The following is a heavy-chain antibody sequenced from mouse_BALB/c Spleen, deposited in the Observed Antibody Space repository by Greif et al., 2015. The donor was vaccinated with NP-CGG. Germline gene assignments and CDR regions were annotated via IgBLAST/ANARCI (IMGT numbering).Heavy chain of an antibody. Sequence: LQESGPGLVKLGALVKISCKASGYTFTSYDINWVKQRPGQGLEWIGWIYPGDGSTKYNEKFKGKATLTADKSSSTAYMQLSSLTSENSAVYLCARSTGGYFDVWGAGTTVTVSS. CDR1: GYTFTSYD. D-gene: IGHD4-1*01. CDR2: IYPGDGST. V-gene: IGHV1S33*01. CDR3: ARSTGGYFDV. J-gene: IGHJ1*01.